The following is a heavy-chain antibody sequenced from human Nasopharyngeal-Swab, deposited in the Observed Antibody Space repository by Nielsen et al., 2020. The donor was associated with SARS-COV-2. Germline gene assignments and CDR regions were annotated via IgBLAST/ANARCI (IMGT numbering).Heavy chain of an antibody. CDR3: AGVARSSWYVLDNWFDP. J-gene: IGHJ5*02. V-gene: IGHV4-39*01. CDR2: IYYSGST. Sequence: WIRQPPGQGLEWIGRIYYSGSTYYNPSLKSRVTISVDTSKNQFSLKVTSVAAADTAVYYCAGVARSSWYVLDNWFDPWGHGTLVTVSS. D-gene: IGHD6-13*01.